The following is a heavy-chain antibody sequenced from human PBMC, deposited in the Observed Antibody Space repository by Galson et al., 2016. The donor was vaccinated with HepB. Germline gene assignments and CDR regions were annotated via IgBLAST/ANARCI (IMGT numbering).Heavy chain of an antibody. CDR2: IYYSGST. D-gene: IGHD2-15*01. J-gene: IGHJ4*02. CDR1: GGSISSHNYY. CDR3: ARVRRYCSGGSCRHHFDY. V-gene: IGHV4-39*01. Sequence: SETLSLTCTVSGGSISSHNYYWGWIRQPPGKGLEWIGSIYYSGSTYYNPSLKSRVTISVDTSKNQFSLKLSSVTAADTAAYYCARVRRYCSGGSCRHHFDYWGQGTLVTVSS.